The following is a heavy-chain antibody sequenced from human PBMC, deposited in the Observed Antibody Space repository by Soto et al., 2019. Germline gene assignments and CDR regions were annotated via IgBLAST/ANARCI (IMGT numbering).Heavy chain of an antibody. V-gene: IGHV4-59*01. D-gene: IGHD1-26*01. CDR3: ARVSGDGYYPFDY. J-gene: IGHJ4*02. CDR1: GGSISSYY. CDR2: IYYSGST. Sequence: QVQLQESGPGLVKPSETLSLTCTVSGGSISSYYWSWIRQPPGKGLEWIGYIYYSGSTNYNPSLKSRVTISVDTSKNQFSLKLSSVTAADTAVYYCARVSGDGYYPFDYWGQRTLVTVSS.